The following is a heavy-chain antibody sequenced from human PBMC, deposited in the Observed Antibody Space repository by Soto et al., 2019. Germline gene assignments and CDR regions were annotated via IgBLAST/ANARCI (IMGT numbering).Heavy chain of an antibody. CDR2: IIPILGIA. CDR3: ARGEMATIGDY. Sequence: QVQLVQSGAEVKKPGSSVKVSCKASGGTFSSYTISWVRQAPGQGLEWMGRIIPILGIANYAQKFQGRVKITADKSTSTAYVELSSMRSEDTAVYYCARGEMATIGDYWGKGTLVTVSS. CDR1: GGTFSSYT. V-gene: IGHV1-69*02. D-gene: IGHD5-12*01. J-gene: IGHJ4*02.